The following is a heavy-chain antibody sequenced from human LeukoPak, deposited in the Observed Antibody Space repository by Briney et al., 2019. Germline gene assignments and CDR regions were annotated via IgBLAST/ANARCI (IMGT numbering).Heavy chain of an antibody. V-gene: IGHV3-30-3*01. J-gene: IGHJ2*01. D-gene: IGHD6-13*01. CDR3: ARDLSWYEGWYFDL. CDR2: ISYDGSNK. CDR1: GFTFSSYA. Sequence: PGGSLRLSCAASGFTFSSYAMHWVRQAPGKGLKWVAVISYDGSNKYYVDSAKGRFTISRDNSKNTLYLQMNSLRAEDTAVYYCARDLSWYEGWYFDLWGRGTLVTVSS.